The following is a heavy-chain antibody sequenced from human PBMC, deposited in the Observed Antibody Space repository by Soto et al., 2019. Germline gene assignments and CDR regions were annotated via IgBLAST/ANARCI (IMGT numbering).Heavy chain of an antibody. CDR1: GYSFTSYW. V-gene: IGHV5-51*01. D-gene: IGHD5-18*01. CDR3: ARLVKYNYIFDY. Sequence: GESLKISCKGSGYSFTSYWIGCVRRMPGDGLEWMEIIEQGDSDTRYSPSFQGQVTISADKSIITAYLQWSSLKASDTAMYYCARLVKYNYIFDYWGQGTLVTVSS. CDR2: IEQGDSDT. J-gene: IGHJ4*02.